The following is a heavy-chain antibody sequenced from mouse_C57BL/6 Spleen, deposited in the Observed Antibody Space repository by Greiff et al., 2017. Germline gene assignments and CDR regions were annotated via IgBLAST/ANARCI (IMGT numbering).Heavy chain of an antibody. V-gene: IGHV5-4*01. CDR2: ISDGGSYT. CDR1: GFTFSSYA. CDR3: ARDGDYYGYEGYAMDY. D-gene: IGHD2-2*01. J-gene: IGHJ4*01. Sequence: EVMLVESGGGLVKPGGSLKLSCAASGFTFSSYAMSWVRQTPEKRLEWVATISDGGSYTYYPDNVKGRFTISRDNAKNNRYLQMSQMKSEDTAMYYCARDGDYYGYEGYAMDYWGQGTSVTVSS.